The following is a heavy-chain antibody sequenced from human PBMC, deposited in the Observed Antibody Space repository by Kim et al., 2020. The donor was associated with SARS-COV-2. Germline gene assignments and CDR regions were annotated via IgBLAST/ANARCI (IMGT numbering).Heavy chain of an antibody. V-gene: IGHV3-7*01. CDR2: IKQDGSEK. D-gene: IGHD2-21*02. CDR3: ARDRVVVTAIRYYYYGMDV. Sequence: GGSLRLSCAASGFTFSSYWMSWVRQAPGKGLEWVANIKQDGSEKYYVDSVKGRFTISRDNAKNSLYLQMNSLRAEDTAVYYCARDRVVVTAIRYYYYGMDVWGQGTTVTVSS. J-gene: IGHJ6*02. CDR1: GFTFSSYW.